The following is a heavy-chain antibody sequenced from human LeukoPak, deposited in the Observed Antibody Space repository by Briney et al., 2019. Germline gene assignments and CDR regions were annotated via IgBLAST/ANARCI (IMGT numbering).Heavy chain of an antibody. D-gene: IGHD3-22*01. V-gene: IGHV1-69*04. J-gene: IGHJ4*02. CDR1: GGTFSSYT. Sequence: SVKVSCKASGGTFSSYTISWVRQAPGQGLEWMGRIIPILGIANYAQKFQGRVTITADKSTSTAYMELSSLRSEDTAVYYCARDQDYYDSSGYPYYFDYWGQGTLVTVSS. CDR2: IIPILGIA. CDR3: ARDQDYYDSSGYPYYFDY.